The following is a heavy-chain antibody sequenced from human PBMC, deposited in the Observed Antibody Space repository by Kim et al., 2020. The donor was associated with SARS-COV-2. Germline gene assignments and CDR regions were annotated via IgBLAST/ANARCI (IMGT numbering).Heavy chain of an antibody. J-gene: IGHJ4*02. V-gene: IGHV3-21*01. CDR2: IISSSSYI. D-gene: IGHD6-19*01. CDR3: ARGYSSGWYFDY. CDR1: GFTFSSYS. Sequence: GGSLRLSCAASGFTFSSYSMNWVRQAPGKGLEWVSSIISSSSYIYYADSVKGRFTISRDNAKNTLYLQMNSLRAEDTAVYYCARGYSSGWYFDYWGQGTLVTVSS.